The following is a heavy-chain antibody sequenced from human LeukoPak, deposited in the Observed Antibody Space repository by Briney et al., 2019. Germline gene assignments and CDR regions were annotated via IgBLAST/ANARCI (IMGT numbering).Heavy chain of an antibody. CDR1: GGSISSYY. V-gene: IGHV4-59*01. J-gene: IGHJ4*02. D-gene: IGHD6-13*01. CDR2: IYYSGST. CDR3: ARGQQLSPRYFDY. Sequence: PSETLSLTCTVSGGSISSYYWSWIRQPPGKGLEWIGYIYYSGSTNYNPSLKSRVTISVDTSKNQFSLKLSSVTAADTAVYYCARGQQLSPRYFDYWGQGTLVTVSS.